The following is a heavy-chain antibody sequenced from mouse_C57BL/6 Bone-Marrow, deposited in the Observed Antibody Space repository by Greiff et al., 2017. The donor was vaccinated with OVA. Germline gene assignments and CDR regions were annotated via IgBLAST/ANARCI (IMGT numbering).Heavy chain of an antibody. CDR1: GYSFTDYN. Sequence: VQLQQSGPELVKPGASVTISCKASGYSFTDYNMYWVKQSTGKSLEWIGVINPYYGTTSYNQKFKGKATLTVDQSTSTAYMQLNSLTSEDSAIYYCARDDGYYDYFDYWGQGTTLTVTA. V-gene: IGHV1-39*01. D-gene: IGHD2-3*01. CDR2: INPYYGTT. J-gene: IGHJ2*01. CDR3: ARDDGYYDYFDY.